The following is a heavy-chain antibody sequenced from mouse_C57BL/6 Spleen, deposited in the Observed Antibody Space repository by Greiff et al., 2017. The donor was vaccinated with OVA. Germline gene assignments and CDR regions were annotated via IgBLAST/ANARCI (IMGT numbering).Heavy chain of an antibody. V-gene: IGHV1-59*01. CDR2: IDPSDSYT. Sequence: VQLQQPGAELVRPGTSVKLSCKASGYTFTSYWMHWVKQRPGQGLEWIGVIDPSDSYTNYNQKFKGKATLTVDTSSSTAYMQLSSLTSEDSAVYYCAKSNYVGSYYAMDYWGQGTSVTVSS. J-gene: IGHJ4*01. CDR3: AKSNYVGSYYAMDY. CDR1: GYTFTSYW. D-gene: IGHD2-5*01.